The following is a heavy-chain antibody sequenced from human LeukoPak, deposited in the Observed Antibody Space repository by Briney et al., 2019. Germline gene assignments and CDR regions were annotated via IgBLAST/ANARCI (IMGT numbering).Heavy chain of an antibody. CDR1: GFTVSSNY. D-gene: IGHD3-10*01. CDR2: ISWNSGSI. CDR3: AKAPYGSGSYWFDY. V-gene: IGHV3-9*01. Sequence: GGSLRLSCAASGFTVSSNYMTWVRQAPGKGLEWVSGISWNSGSIGCADSVKGRFTISRDNAKNSLYLQMNSLRAEDTALYYCAKAPYGSGSYWFDYWGQGTLVTVSS. J-gene: IGHJ4*02.